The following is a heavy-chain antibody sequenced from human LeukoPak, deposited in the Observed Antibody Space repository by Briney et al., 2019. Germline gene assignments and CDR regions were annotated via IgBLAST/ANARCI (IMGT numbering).Heavy chain of an antibody. CDR3: AKDSDITMIVVERNYFDY. CDR1: GFTFSSYS. CDR2: ISSSSSYI. V-gene: IGHV3-21*01. J-gene: IGHJ4*02. Sequence: GGSLRLSCAASGFTFSSYSMNWVRQAPGKGLEWVSSISSSSSYIYYADSVKGRFTISRDNAKNSLYLQMNSLRAEDTAVYYCAKDSDITMIVVERNYFDYWGQGTLVTVSS. D-gene: IGHD3-22*01.